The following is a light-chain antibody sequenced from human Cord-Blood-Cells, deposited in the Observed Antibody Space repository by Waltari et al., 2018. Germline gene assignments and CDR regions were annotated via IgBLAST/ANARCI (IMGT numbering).Light chain of an antibody. CDR3: QSYDSSLSGSYVV. Sequence: QSVLTQPPSVSGAPGQRVTISCTGSSSHIGAGYAVHRYQQLPGTAPKLLIYGNSNRPSGVPDRFSGSKSGTSASLAITGLQAEDEADYYCQSYDSSLSGSYVVFGGGTKLTVL. CDR1: SSHIGAGYA. V-gene: IGLV1-40*01. CDR2: GNS. J-gene: IGLJ2*01.